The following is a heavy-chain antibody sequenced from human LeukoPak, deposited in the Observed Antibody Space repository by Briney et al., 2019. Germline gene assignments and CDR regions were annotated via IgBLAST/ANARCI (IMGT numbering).Heavy chain of an antibody. CDR2: IYSSGNT. CDR3: ARDGLDRGSREYYFDF. CDR1: GFTVSNNY. V-gene: IGHV3-53*01. J-gene: IGHJ4*02. Sequence: GGSQRLSCAASGFTVSNNYMSWVRQAPGKGLEWVSVIYSSGNTYYADSVKGRFTISRDNSKNTLYLQMNSLRAEDTAVYYCARDGLDRGSREYYFDFWGQGTLVTVSS. D-gene: IGHD3/OR15-3a*01.